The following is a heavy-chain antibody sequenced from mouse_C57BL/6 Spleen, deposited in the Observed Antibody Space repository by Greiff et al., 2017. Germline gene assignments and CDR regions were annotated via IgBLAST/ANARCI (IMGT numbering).Heavy chain of an antibody. V-gene: IGHV1-55*01. Sequence: QVQLKQPGAELVKPGASVKMSCKASGYTFTSYWITWVKQRPGQGLEWIGDIYPGSGSTNYNEKFKSKATLTVDTSSSTAYMQLSSLTSEDSAVYYCATSYYSNYVGFDYWGQGTTLTVSS. CDR2: IYPGSGST. D-gene: IGHD2-5*01. CDR1: GYTFTSYW. J-gene: IGHJ2*01. CDR3: ATSYYSNYVGFDY.